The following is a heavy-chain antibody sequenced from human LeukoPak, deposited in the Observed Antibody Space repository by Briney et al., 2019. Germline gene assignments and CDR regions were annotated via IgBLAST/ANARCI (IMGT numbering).Heavy chain of an antibody. Sequence: ASVKVSCKSSGGTFSSYAISWVRQAPGQGLEWMGIINPSGGSTSYAQKFQGRVTMTRDTSTSTVYMELSSLRSEDTAVYYCARVGQQLVRYADYWGQGTLVTVSS. D-gene: IGHD6-13*01. CDR2: INPSGGST. CDR3: ARVGQQLVRYADY. J-gene: IGHJ4*02. CDR1: GGTFSSYA. V-gene: IGHV1-46*03.